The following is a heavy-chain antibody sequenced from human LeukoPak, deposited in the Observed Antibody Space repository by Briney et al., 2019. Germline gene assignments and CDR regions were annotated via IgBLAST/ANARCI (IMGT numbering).Heavy chain of an antibody. CDR3: ARPLRSGYAQAFDI. J-gene: IGHJ3*02. Sequence: SETLSLTCAVYGGSFSGYYWSWIRQPPGKGLEWIGEINHSGSTNYNPSLKSGVTISVDTSKNQFSLKLSSVTAADTAVYYCARPLRSGYAQAFDIWGQGTMVTVSS. CDR2: INHSGST. V-gene: IGHV4-34*01. CDR1: GGSFSGYY. D-gene: IGHD5-12*01.